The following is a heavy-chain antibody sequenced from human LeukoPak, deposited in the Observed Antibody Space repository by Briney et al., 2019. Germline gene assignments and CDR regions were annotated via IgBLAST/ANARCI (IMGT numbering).Heavy chain of an antibody. CDR1: GFTFSSYG. D-gene: IGHD1-26*01. Sequence: SGGSLRLSCAASGFTFSSYGMHWVRQAPGKGLEWVAFIRYDGSNKYYADSVKGRFTISRDNSKNTLYLQMNSLRAEDTAVYYCAKGWGVGAREYFDYWGQGTLVTVSS. V-gene: IGHV3-30*02. CDR2: IRYDGSNK. J-gene: IGHJ4*02. CDR3: AKGWGVGAREYFDY.